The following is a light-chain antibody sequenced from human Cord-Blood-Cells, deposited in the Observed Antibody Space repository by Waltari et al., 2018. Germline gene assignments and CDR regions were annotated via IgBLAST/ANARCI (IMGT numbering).Light chain of an antibody. J-gene: IGLJ2*01. CDR3: SSYTSSSTLV. CDR2: DVS. CDR1: SSDVGGYNY. Sequence: QSALTQPASVSGSPGQSITISCTGPSSDVGGYNYVSWYQQHPGKAPQHMIYDVSNRPSGVSNRFSGSKAGNTASLTISGLQAEDEADYYCSSYTSSSTLVFGGGTKLTVL. V-gene: IGLV2-14*01.